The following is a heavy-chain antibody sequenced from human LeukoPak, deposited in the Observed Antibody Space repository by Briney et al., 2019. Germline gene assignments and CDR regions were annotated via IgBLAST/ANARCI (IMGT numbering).Heavy chain of an antibody. J-gene: IGHJ3*02. V-gene: IGHV4-4*07. CDR1: GGSITSYS. Sequence: SETLSLTCIVSGGSITSYSWGWIRQPAGKGLEWIGRLSPTGSFTYSPSLKGRVTMSVDTSKNHFSLKLNSVTAADTAVYYCARALGDNQAFDIWGQGTVVTVSS. D-gene: IGHD1-14*01. CDR2: LSPTGSF. CDR3: ARALGDNQAFDI.